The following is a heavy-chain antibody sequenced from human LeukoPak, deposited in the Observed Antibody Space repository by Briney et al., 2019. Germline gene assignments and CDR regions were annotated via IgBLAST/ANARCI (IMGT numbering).Heavy chain of an antibody. CDR2: IIPILGIA. CDR3: ASVVGRDY. J-gene: IGHJ4*02. CDR1: GITFISSG. V-gene: IGHV1-69*04. D-gene: IGHD2-21*01. Sequence: ASVKVSCKASGITFISSGISWVRQAPGQGLEWMGRIIPILGIANYAQKFQGRVTITADKSTSTAYMELSSLRSEDTAVYYCASVVGRDYWGQGTLVTVSS.